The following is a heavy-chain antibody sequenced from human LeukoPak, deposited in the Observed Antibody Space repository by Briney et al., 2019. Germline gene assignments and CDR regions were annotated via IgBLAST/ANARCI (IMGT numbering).Heavy chain of an antibody. CDR2: IIPIFGTA. D-gene: IGHD1-1*01. J-gene: IGHJ4*02. Sequence: ASVKVSCKASGYTFTSYYMHWVRQAPGQGLEWMGGIIPIFGTANYAQKFQGRVTITADESTSTAYMELSSLRSEDTAVYYCARSPPDWDVDYWGQGTLVTVSS. CDR1: GYTFTSYY. CDR3: ARSPPDWDVDY. V-gene: IGHV1-69*13.